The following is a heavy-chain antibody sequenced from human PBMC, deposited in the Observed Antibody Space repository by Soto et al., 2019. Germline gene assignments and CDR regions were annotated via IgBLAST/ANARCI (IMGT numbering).Heavy chain of an antibody. D-gene: IGHD3-22*01. CDR1: GFTFSNYA. CDR2: VSYDGSKQ. CDR3: ARDRVYYYNNSGYYDFYY. Sequence: QVQLVESGGGVVQPGRSLRVSCAASGFTFSNYAMHWVRQAPGKGLEWVAVVSYDGSKQFYADSVEGRFTISRDSSKSTLYLHMDNLRDEDTAVYYCARDRVYYYNNSGYYDFYYWGQGTLVTVSS. J-gene: IGHJ4*02. V-gene: IGHV3-30-3*01.